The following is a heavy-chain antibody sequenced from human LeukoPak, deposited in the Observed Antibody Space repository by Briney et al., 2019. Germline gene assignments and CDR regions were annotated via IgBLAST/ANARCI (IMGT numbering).Heavy chain of an antibody. D-gene: IGHD2-2*01. J-gene: IGHJ5*02. Sequence: SVKVSCKASGGTFSSYAISWVRQPPGQGLEWMGGIIPIFGTANYAQKFQGRVTITTDESTSTAYIELSSLRSEDTAVYYCARGAAAPSENWFDPWGQGTLVAVSS. CDR3: ARGAAAPSENWFDP. CDR2: IIPIFGTA. CDR1: GGTFSSYA. V-gene: IGHV1-69*05.